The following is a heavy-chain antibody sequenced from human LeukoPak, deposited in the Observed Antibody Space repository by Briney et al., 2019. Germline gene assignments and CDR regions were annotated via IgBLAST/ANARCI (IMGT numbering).Heavy chain of an antibody. V-gene: IGHV4-30-2*01. CDR2: TYHSGST. CDR3: ARSNMARGVSTSYYFDY. J-gene: IGHJ4*02. D-gene: IGHD3-10*01. CDR1: GGFISSGGYY. Sequence: SETLSLTCSVSGGFISSGGYYWNWIRQPPGKALEWIGYTYHSGSTYYNPSLKSRVTISVDRSNNQFSLKLSSVTAADTAMYYCARSNMARGVSTSYYFDYWGQGTLVTVSS.